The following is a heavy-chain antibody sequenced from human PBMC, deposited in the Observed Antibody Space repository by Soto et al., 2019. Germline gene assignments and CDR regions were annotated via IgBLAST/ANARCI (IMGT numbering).Heavy chain of an antibody. Sequence: ASVKVSCKASGYTFTSYDISWVRQATGQGLEWMGWMNPNSGNTGYAQKFQGRVTMTRNTSISTAYMELSSLRSEDTAVYYCARESEVLINWFDPWGQGTLVTVSS. CDR1: GYTFTSYD. V-gene: IGHV1-8*01. CDR2: MNPNSGNT. J-gene: IGHJ5*02. D-gene: IGHD3-22*01. CDR3: ARESEVLINWFDP.